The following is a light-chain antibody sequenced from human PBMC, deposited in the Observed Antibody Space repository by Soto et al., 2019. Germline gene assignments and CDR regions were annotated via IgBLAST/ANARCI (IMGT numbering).Light chain of an antibody. J-gene: IGLJ1*01. Sequence: QSALTQPRSVSGSPGQSVTISCTGTSSDVGGYNYVSWYQQHPGKAPKLMIYDVSKRPSGVPDRFSGSKSGNTASLTISGLQAEDEAVYYCSSYTSGSTLPWVFGTGTKVTVL. CDR3: SSYTSGSTLPWV. V-gene: IGLV2-11*01. CDR2: DVS. CDR1: SSDVGGYNY.